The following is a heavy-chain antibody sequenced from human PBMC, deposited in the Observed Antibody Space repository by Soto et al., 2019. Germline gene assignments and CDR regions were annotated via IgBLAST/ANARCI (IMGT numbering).Heavy chain of an antibody. V-gene: IGHV3-9*01. CDR1: GFTFDDFA. D-gene: IGHD2-8*02. CDR3: AKDYDATGFMSDAFEL. Sequence: ESGGGLVQPGRSLRLSCAASGFTFDDFAMHWVRQVPGKGLEWVSGISWHSGSIAYADSVQGRFTISRDNAKNSLYLQMNSLTADDTALYYCAKDYDATGFMSDAFELWGQGTMVTVSS. CDR2: ISWHSGSI. J-gene: IGHJ3*01.